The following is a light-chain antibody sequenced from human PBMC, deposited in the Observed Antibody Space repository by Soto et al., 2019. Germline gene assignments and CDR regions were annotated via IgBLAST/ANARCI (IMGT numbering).Light chain of an antibody. V-gene: IGKV3-20*01. CDR1: QSVSSSY. CDR3: QQYGSSPRVT. Sequence: EIVLTQSPGTLSLSPGERATLSCRASQSVSSSYLAWYQQKPGQAPRLLIYGASSRATGIPDRFSGSGSWTDFTLTISSLEPEDFAVYYCQQYGSSPRVTFGGGTKVEIK. J-gene: IGKJ4*01. CDR2: GAS.